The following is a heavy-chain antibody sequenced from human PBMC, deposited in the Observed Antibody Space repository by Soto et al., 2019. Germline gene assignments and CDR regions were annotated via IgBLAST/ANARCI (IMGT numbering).Heavy chain of an antibody. D-gene: IGHD3-22*01. CDR2: IKQDGSEK. CDR1: GFTFSSYW. CDR3: ARDLGGGYYDSSGHAFYT. J-gene: IGHJ3*02. V-gene: IGHV3-7*03. Sequence: EVQLVESGGGLVQPGGSLRLSCAASGFTFSSYWMSWVRQAPGKGLEWVANIKQDGSEKYYVDSVKGRFTISRDNAKITLYLQMNSLRAEDTTVYYCARDLGGGYYDSSGHAFYTWGQVKMVTVSS.